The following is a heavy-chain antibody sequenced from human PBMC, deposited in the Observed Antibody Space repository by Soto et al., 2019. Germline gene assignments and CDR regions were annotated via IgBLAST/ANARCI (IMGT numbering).Heavy chain of an antibody. CDR2: IYYSGST. D-gene: IGHD3-22*01. CDR3: AKFRKWDSSGYYYLDGMDV. J-gene: IGHJ6*02. Sequence: TLSLTCTVSGGSISSGGYYWSWIRQHPGKGLEWIGYIYYSGSTYYNPSLKSRVTISVDTSKNQFSLKLSSVTAADTAVYYCAKFRKWDSSGYYYLDGMDVWGQGTTVTVSS. V-gene: IGHV4-31*03. CDR1: GGSISSGGYY.